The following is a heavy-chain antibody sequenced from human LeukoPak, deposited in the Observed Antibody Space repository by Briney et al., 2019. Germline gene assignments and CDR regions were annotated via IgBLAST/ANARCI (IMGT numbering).Heavy chain of an antibody. CDR3: AKVPYYYDSSGWYYFDY. CDR2: ISGSGGST. J-gene: IGHJ4*02. Sequence: GGSLRLSCAASGFTFSSYAMSWVRQAPGKGLEWVSAISGSGGSTYYADSVKGRFTISRDNSKNTLYLQMNSLRAEDTAVYYCAKVPYYYDSSGWYYFDYWGQGTLVTVSS. CDR1: GFTFSSYA. V-gene: IGHV3-23*01. D-gene: IGHD3-22*01.